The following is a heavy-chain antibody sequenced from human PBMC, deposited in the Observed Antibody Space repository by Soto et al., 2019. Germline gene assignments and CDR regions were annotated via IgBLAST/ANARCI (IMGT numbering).Heavy chain of an antibody. V-gene: IGHV4-31*03. CDR2: IYYSGST. Sequence: PSETLSLTCTVSGGSISSGGYYWSWIRQHPGKGLEWIGYIYYSGSTYYNPSLKSRVTISVDTSKNQFSLKLSSVTAADTAVYYCVMGSDDYGDFDYCCPAILGT. CDR1: GGSISSGGYY. D-gene: IGHD4-17*01. CDR3: VMGSDDYGDFDY. J-gene: IGHJ4*02.